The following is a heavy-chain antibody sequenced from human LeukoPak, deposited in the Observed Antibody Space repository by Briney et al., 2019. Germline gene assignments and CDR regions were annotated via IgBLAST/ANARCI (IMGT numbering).Heavy chain of an antibody. J-gene: IGHJ4*02. CDR1: GGTFSSYA. V-gene: IGHV1-69*05. CDR3: ARGPIHGSGSYYGY. D-gene: IGHD3-10*01. Sequence: GASVKVSCKASGGTFSSYAISWVRQAPGQGLEWMGGIIPIFGTANYAQKLQGRVTMTTDTSTSTAYMELRSLRSDDTAVYYCARGPIHGSGSYYGYWGQGTLVTVSS. CDR2: IIPIFGTA.